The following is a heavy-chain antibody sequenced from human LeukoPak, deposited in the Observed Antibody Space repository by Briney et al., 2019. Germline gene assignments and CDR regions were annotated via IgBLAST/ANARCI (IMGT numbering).Heavy chain of an antibody. CDR1: GGTFSGFA. CDR2: IIPTFGSA. J-gene: IGHJ6*03. CDR3: ARLNGTYYSYHIDV. V-gene: IGHV1-69*06. Sequence: SVKVSCKASGGTFSGFAVTWVRQAPGQGLEWMGGIIPTFGSANYAQKFQGRVTITADTSTSTVYMEVRGLTSGDTAVYYCARLNGTYYSYHIDVWGKGTTVTVSS. D-gene: IGHD1-26*01.